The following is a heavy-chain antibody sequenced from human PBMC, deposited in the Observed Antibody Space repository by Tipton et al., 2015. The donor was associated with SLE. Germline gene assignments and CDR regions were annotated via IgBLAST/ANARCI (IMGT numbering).Heavy chain of an antibody. V-gene: IGHV3-30*02. CDR3: AKDRSVRDGYNFDY. CDR2: IRYDGSNK. CDR1: GFTFSSYG. D-gene: IGHD5-24*01. Sequence: GSLRLSCAASGFTFSSYGMHWVRQAPGKGLEWVAFIRYDGSNKYYADSVKGRFTISRDNSKNTLYLQMNSLRAEDTAVYYCAKDRSVRDGYNFDYWGQGTLVTVSS. J-gene: IGHJ4*02.